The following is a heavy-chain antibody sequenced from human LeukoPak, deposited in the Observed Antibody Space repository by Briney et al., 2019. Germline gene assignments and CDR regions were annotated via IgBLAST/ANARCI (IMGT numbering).Heavy chain of an antibody. D-gene: IGHD3-9*01. CDR3: ARPRRYFDWIE. CDR2: IYPGDSDI. J-gene: IGHJ4*02. CDR1: GYSFTSYW. V-gene: IGHV5-51*01. Sequence: GESLKISCQGSGYSFTSYWIDWVRQMPGKGLEWMGIIYPGDSDIRYSPSFQGQVTISADKSISTAYLQWSSLKASDTAMYYCARPRRYFDWIEWGQGTLVTVSS.